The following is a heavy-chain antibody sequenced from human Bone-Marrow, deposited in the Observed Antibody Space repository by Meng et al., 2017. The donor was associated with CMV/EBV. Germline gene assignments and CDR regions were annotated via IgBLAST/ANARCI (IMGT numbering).Heavy chain of an antibody. CDR1: GGTFSSYA. J-gene: IGHJ4*02. D-gene: IGHD4-17*01. CDR2: IIPIFGTA. V-gene: IGHV1-69*05. CDR3: ARGIMTTVTTYPIFDY. Sequence: SVKVSCKASGGTFSSYAISWVRQAPGQGLEWMGGIIPIFGTANYAQKFQGRVTITTDESTSTAYMELSSLRSEDTAVYYCARGIMTTVTTYPIFDYWGQGTLVTVSS.